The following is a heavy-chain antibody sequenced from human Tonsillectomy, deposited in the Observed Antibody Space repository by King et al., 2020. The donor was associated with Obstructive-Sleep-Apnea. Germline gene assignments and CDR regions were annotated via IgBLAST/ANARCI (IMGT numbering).Heavy chain of an antibody. J-gene: IGHJ3*02. D-gene: IGHD6-13*01. CDR1: GFTFIDYY. CDR2: ISTSGSTR. V-gene: IGHV3-11*01. Sequence: VQLVESGGGLVKPRGSLRLSCAASGFTFIDYYMSWIRQAPGKGLEWISYISTSGSTRYYADSVKGRFTISRDNAKNSLYLQMNSLRDEDTAVYYCARGWEFTSSWGNAFDIWGQGTMVTVSS. CDR3: ARGWEFTSSWGNAFDI.